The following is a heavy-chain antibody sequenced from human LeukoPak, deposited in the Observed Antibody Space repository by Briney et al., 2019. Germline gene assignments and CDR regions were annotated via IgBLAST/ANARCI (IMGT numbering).Heavy chain of an antibody. Sequence: ASVKVSCKASGYTFTSYYMHWVRQAPGQGLEWMGRINPSGGSTSYAQKFQGRVTITADESTSTAYMELSSLRSEDTAVYYCARLITGRRVGIGHRDYWGQGTLVTVSS. V-gene: IGHV1-46*01. CDR1: GYTFTSYY. CDR3: ARLITGRRVGIGHRDY. D-gene: IGHD1-26*01. CDR2: INPSGGST. J-gene: IGHJ4*02.